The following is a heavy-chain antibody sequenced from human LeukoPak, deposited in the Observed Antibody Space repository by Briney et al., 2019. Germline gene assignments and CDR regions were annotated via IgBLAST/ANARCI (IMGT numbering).Heavy chain of an antibody. V-gene: IGHV3-21*01. CDR1: GFTFSTYS. Sequence: GGSLRLSCAASGFTFSTYSMNWVGQAPGKRLEWVSSISSSSSYIYYADSVKGRFTISRDNAKNSLSLEMNSLRAEDTAVYYCASRTTSGSYDAFDIWGQGTMVTVSS. J-gene: IGHJ3*02. D-gene: IGHD1-26*01. CDR3: ASRTTSGSYDAFDI. CDR2: ISSSSSYI.